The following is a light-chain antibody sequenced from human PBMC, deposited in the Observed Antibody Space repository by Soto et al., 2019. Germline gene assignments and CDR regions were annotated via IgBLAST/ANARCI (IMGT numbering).Light chain of an antibody. CDR1: QSVSGNS. CDR2: DTS. J-gene: IGKJ1*01. Sequence: EIVLTQSPGTLSLSPVERGSLSCRASQSVSGNSLAWYQPKPGQAPRVLIYDTSRRAAGIPDRFSGSGSGTDFTLTISRLEPEDFAVYHCQQYGASPRTFGQGTKVDIK. CDR3: QQYGASPRT. V-gene: IGKV3-20*01.